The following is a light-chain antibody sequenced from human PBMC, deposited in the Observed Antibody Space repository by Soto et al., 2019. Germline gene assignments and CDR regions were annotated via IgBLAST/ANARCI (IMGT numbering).Light chain of an antibody. CDR3: SSYAGSSNV. CDR1: SGSIANNY. J-gene: IGLJ1*01. CDR2: EVN. V-gene: IGLV2-8*01. Sequence: LTQPHSVSESPGKTVTISCTRSSGSIANNYVQWYQQHPGKAPKLMIYEVNKRPSGVPDRFSGSKSGNTASLTVSGLQAEDEADYYCSSYAGSSNVFGTGTKLTVL.